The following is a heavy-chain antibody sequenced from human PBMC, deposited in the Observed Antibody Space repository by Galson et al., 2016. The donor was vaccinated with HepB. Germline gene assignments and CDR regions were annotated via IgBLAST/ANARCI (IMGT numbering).Heavy chain of an antibody. CDR2: ISAYNGNR. V-gene: IGHV1-18*04. D-gene: IGHD6-19*01. CDR3: ARPYSSGWRSRVLYYYYGMDV. J-gene: IGHJ6*02. Sequence: SVKVSCKASGYTFTSHGISWVRQAPGQGLEWMGWISAYNGNRNYAQKLQGRVTMTTDTSTSTAYMELRSLRSDDPAIYYCARPYSSGWRSRVLYYYYGMDVWGQGTTVTVSS. CDR1: GYTFTSHG.